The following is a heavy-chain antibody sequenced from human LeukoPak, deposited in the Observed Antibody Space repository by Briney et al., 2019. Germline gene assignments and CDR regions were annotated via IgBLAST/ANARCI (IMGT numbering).Heavy chain of an antibody. V-gene: IGHV3-48*01. CDR3: AELGITMIGGV. CDR1: GFTFGIYA. Sequence: GGSLRLSCAASGFTFGIYAMNWVRQAPGKGLEWVSYIGPSGSNIYYADSVKGRFTISRDNAKDSLYLQMNSLRAEDTAVYYCAELGITMIGGVWGKGTTVTISS. J-gene: IGHJ6*04. D-gene: IGHD3-10*02. CDR2: IGPSGSNI.